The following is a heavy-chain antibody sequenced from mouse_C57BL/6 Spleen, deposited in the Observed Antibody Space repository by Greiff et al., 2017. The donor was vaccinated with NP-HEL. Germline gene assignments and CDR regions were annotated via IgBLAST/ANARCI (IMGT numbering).Heavy chain of an antibody. V-gene: IGHV14-1*01. CDR1: GFNIKDYY. CDR2: IDPEDGDT. Sequence: EVKLMESGAELVRPGASVKLSCTASGFNIKDYYMHWVKQRPEQGLEWIGRIDPEDGDTEYAPKFQGKATMTADTSSNTAYLQLSSLTSEDTAVYYCTSYYYGSSGFAYWGQGTLVTVSA. CDR3: TSYYYGSSGFAY. D-gene: IGHD1-1*01. J-gene: IGHJ3*01.